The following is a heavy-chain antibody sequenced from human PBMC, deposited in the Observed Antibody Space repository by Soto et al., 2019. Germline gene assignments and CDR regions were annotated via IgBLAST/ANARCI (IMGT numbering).Heavy chain of an antibody. Sequence: QLQLQESGPGLVKPSETLSLTCTVSGGSISSSSYYWGWIRQPPGKGLEWIGSIYYSGSTYYNPSLKSRVTISVDTSKTQFSLKLSSVTAADTAVYYCASLKYDFWSGYYVYYYYYMDVWGKGTTVTVSS. CDR3: ASLKYDFWSGYYVYYYYYMDV. CDR2: IYYSGST. J-gene: IGHJ6*03. V-gene: IGHV4-39*01. D-gene: IGHD3-3*01. CDR1: GGSISSSSYY.